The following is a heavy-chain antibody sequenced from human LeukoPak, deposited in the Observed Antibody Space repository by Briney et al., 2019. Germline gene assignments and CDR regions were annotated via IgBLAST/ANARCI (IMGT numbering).Heavy chain of an antibody. CDR1: GGSISSYY. CDR3: GRVSPRDTYYLGMDV. J-gene: IGHJ6*02. Sequence: SETLSLTCTVSGGSISSYYWSWIRQPPGKRLECMGYFSYSGSTNYHPSLKRRGTISVVTSKTHFPLNLSSVTGADTAVYYCGRVSPRDTYYLGMDVWGRGTTVTVSS. CDR2: FSYSGST. D-gene: IGHD3-22*01. V-gene: IGHV4-59*01.